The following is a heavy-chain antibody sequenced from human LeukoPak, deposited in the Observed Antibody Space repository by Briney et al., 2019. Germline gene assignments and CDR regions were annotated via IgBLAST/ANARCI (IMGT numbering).Heavy chain of an antibody. Sequence: GGSLRXSXAAXGXTFSSYSMNWVRQAPGKGLEWVSYISSSSSTIYYADSVKGRFTISRDNAKNSLYLQMNSLRAEDTAVYYCARSYGDYVGSDYWGQGTLVTVSS. CDR2: ISSSSSTI. V-gene: IGHV3-48*01. J-gene: IGHJ4*02. D-gene: IGHD4-17*01. CDR3: ARSYGDYVGSDY. CDR1: GXTFSSYS.